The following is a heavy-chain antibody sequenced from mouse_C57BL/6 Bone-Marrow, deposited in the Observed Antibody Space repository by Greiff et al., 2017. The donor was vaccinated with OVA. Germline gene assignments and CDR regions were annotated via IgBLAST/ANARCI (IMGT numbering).Heavy chain of an antibody. V-gene: IGHV1-85*01. D-gene: IGHD1-1*02. CDR3: ARRGSYDYYAMDY. CDR2: IYPRDGST. CDR1: GYTFTSYD. Sequence: VQRVESGPELVKPGASVKLSCKASGYTFTSYDINWVKPRPGQGLEWIGWIYPRDGSTKDDEKFKGKATLTVDTSSSTAYMELHSLTSEDSAVYLGARRGSYDYYAMDYWGQGTSVTVSA. J-gene: IGHJ4*01.